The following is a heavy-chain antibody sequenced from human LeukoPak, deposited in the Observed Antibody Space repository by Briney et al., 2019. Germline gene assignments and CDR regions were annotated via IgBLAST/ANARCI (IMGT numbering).Heavy chain of an antibody. Sequence: ASVKVSCKASGYTFTGYYMHWVRQAPGQGLEWMGRINPNSGGTNYAQKFQGRVTMTRDTSISTAYMELSRLRSEDTAVYYCASRHNWNYCYYGMDVWGQGTTVTVSS. CDR1: GYTFTGYY. V-gene: IGHV1-2*06. CDR2: INPNSGGT. D-gene: IGHD1-20*01. CDR3: ASRHNWNYCYYGMDV. J-gene: IGHJ6*02.